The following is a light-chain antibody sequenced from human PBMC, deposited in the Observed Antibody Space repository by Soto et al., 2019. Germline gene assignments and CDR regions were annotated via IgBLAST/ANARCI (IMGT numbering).Light chain of an antibody. Sequence: QSALTQPASVSGSPGQSITISCTGTSSDVGGYNYVSWYQQHPGKAPKLMIYEVSNQPSGVSNRFSGSTSGNTASLTISGLQAEDEADYYCSSYTSSSTPWVFGGATKLTVL. CDR3: SSYTSSSTPWV. J-gene: IGLJ3*02. V-gene: IGLV2-14*01. CDR2: EVS. CDR1: SSDVGGYNY.